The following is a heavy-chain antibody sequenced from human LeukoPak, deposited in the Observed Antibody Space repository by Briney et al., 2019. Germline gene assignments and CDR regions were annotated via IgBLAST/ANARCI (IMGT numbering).Heavy chain of an antibody. V-gene: IGHV3-23*01. CDR3: AKVFRTRIMSTGSGSPYGFDY. J-gene: IGHJ4*02. CDR2: ISGSGGNT. Sequence: PGGSLRLSCAASGFTFSRYAMTWVRQAPGKGQEWVSAISGSGGNTYYADSVKGRFTISRDNFKSTLYLQMNSLRAEDTAVYYCAKVFRTRIMSTGSGSPYGFDYWGQGILVTVSS. D-gene: IGHD3-10*01. CDR1: GFTFSRYA.